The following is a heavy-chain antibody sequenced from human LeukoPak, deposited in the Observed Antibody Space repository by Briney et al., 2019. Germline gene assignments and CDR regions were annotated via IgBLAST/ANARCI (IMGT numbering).Heavy chain of an antibody. CDR1: GFTFSSYA. J-gene: IGHJ4*02. CDR3: ARGQVGADPLDY. CDR2: ISYDGSNK. V-gene: IGHV3-30-3*01. D-gene: IGHD1-26*01. Sequence: GGSPRLSCAASGFTFSSYAMHWVRQAPGKGLEWVAVISYDGSNKYYADSVKGRFTISRDNSKNTLYLQMNSLRAEDTAVYYCARGQVGADPLDYWGQGTLVTVSS.